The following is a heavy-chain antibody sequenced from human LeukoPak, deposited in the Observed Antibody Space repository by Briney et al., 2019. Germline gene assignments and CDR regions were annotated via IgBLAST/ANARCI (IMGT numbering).Heavy chain of an antibody. CDR3: ARARRAGRNYYYYMDV. V-gene: IGHV1-8*03. Sequence: EASVKVSCKASGYTFTSYDINWVRQATGQGLEWMGWMNPNSGNTGYAQKFQGRVTITRNTSISTAYMELSSLRSEDTAVYYCARARRAGRNYYYYMDVWGKGTTVTVSS. CDR2: MNPNSGNT. CDR1: GYTFTSYD. D-gene: IGHD1-14*01. J-gene: IGHJ6*03.